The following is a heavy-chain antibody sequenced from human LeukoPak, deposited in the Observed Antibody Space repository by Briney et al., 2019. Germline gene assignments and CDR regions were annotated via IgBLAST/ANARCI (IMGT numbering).Heavy chain of an antibody. V-gene: IGHV4-59*08. CDR2: IYYSGST. D-gene: IGHD2-15*01. CDR3: ARIVAGYFDY. J-gene: IGHJ4*02. CDR1: GGSISSYY. Sequence: SESLSLTCTVSGGSISSYYWSWIRQPPGKGLEWIGYIYYSGSTNYNPSLKSRVTISVDTSKNQFSLKLSSVTAADTAVYYCARIVAGYFDYWGQGTLVTVSS.